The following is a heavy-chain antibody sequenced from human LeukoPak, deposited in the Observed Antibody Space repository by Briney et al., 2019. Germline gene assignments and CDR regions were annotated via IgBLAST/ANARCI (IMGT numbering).Heavy chain of an antibody. V-gene: IGHV4-59*01. CDR2: IHYRGST. CDR1: GGSISSNY. D-gene: IGHD3-22*01. CDR3: AREVGGWLNA. J-gene: IGHJ4*02. Sequence: PSETLSLTCTVSGGSISSNYWSWIRQPSGKGLEWIGYIHYRGSTNYNPSLKGRVTISVDTSKNQFSLRLSSVTAADTAVYYCAREVGGWLNAWGQGTLVTVSS.